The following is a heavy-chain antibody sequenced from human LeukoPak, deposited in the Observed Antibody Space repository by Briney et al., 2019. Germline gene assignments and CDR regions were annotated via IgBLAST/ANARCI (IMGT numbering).Heavy chain of an antibody. Sequence: SVKVSCKPSGYTFITYDINWARQATGQGLEWMAYMNPNSGNTGYAQTFQGRVTITWNTSINTAYMELSSLRSDDTALYYCARVPRIAAAGPFDYWGQGTLVTVSS. J-gene: IGHJ4*02. V-gene: IGHV1-8*03. CDR2: MNPNSGNT. CDR3: ARVPRIAAAGPFDY. D-gene: IGHD6-13*01. CDR1: GYTFITYD.